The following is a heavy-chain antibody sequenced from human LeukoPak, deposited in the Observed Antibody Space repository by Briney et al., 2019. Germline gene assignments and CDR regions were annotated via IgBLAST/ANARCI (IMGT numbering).Heavy chain of an antibody. V-gene: IGHV3-20*04. CDR2: INWNGRST. J-gene: IGHJ3*02. CDR1: GFTFDDYG. Sequence: GGSLRLSCAASGFTFDDYGMSWVRQAPGKGLEWVSGINWNGRSTGYADSVKGRFAISRDNAKNSLFLQMNSLRAEDTALYYCVRAPLYYYDSSGYPLLNAFDIWGQGTMVTVSS. CDR3: VRAPLYYYDSSGYPLLNAFDI. D-gene: IGHD3-22*01.